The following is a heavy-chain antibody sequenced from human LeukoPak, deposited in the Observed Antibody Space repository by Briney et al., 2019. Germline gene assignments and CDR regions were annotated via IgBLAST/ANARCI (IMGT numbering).Heavy chain of an antibody. CDR1: GFTFSSYG. V-gene: IGHV3-30*18. J-gene: IGHJ4*02. Sequence: GRSLRLSCAASGFTFSSYGMHWVRQAPGEGLEWVAVISYDGSNKYYADSVKGRFTISRDNSKNTLYLQMNSLRAEDTAVYYCAKDPGATVVTTPDYWGQGTLVTVSS. CDR2: ISYDGSNK. D-gene: IGHD4-23*01. CDR3: AKDPGATVVTTPDY.